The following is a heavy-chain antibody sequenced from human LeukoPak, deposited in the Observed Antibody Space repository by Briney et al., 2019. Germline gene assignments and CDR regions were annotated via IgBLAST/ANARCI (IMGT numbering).Heavy chain of an antibody. CDR3: ARDPNWNDSY. J-gene: IGHJ4*02. Sequence: SETPSLTCAVYGGSFSGYYWSWIRQPPGKGLEWIGEINHSGSTNYNPSLKSRVTMSVDTSKTQFSLKLSSVTAADTAVYYCARDPNWNDSYWGQGTLVTVSS. CDR1: GGSFSGYY. D-gene: IGHD1-20*01. CDR2: INHSGST. V-gene: IGHV4-34*01.